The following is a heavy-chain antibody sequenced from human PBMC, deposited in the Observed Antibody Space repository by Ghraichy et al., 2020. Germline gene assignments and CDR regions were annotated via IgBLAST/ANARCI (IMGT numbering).Heavy chain of an antibody. V-gene: IGHV3-48*02. CDR2: ISSGSSTI. D-gene: IGHD2-15*01. CDR1: GFTFSNYY. Sequence: GESLRLSCAASGFTFSNYYMNWVRQAPGKGLEWVSHISSGSSTIYYADSVKGRFTISRDSAKNSLYLQMNSLRDEDTAVYYCARRDCSGGSCYSDYWGQGTLVTVSS. J-gene: IGHJ4*02. CDR3: ARRDCSGGSCYSDY.